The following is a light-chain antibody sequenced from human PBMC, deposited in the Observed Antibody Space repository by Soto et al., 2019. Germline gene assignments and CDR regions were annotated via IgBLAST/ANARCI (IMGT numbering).Light chain of an antibody. V-gene: IGKV1-39*01. CDR3: QPSYSTPWT. CDR1: PSISNY. Sequence: DIQMTQSPSSLSASVGDRVTITCRASPSISNYFNWYQQKPGKAPKLLIYAASSLQSGVPTRFSGSRSATDVTLTISSLQPEDFATYYCQPSYSTPWTFGLGTKVEIK. CDR2: AAS. J-gene: IGKJ1*01.